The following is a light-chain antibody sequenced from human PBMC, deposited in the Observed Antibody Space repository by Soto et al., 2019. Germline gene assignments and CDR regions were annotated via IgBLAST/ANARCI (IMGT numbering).Light chain of an antibody. Sequence: EILMTQSPVTLSVSPGDRVTLSCRASRNINRKVAWYQQKPGQAPRLLISGASTRATGIPTRFSGSGSGTEFTLTISNLQSEDFAVYYCQQYYDYPPLIFGGGTMVEIK. V-gene: IGKV3-15*01. J-gene: IGKJ4*01. CDR2: GAS. CDR1: RNINRK. CDR3: QQYYDYPPLI.